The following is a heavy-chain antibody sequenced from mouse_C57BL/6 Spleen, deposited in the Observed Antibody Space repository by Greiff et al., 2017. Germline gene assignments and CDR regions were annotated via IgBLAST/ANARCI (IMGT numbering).Heavy chain of an antibody. D-gene: IGHD1-1*01. CDR2: FHPYNDDT. CDR3: ARGGVGSSYFDY. CDR1: GYTFTTYP. J-gene: IGHJ2*01. Sequence: VQLQQSGAELVKPGASVKMSCKASGYTFTTYPIEWMKQNHGKSLEWIGNFHPYNDDTKYNEEFKDKATLTVEKSSSTVYLELSRLTSDDSAVYYCARGGVGSSYFDYWGQGTTLTVSS. V-gene: IGHV1-47*01.